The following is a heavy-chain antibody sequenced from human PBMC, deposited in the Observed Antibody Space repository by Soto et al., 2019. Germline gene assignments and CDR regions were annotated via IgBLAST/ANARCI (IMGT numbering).Heavy chain of an antibody. CDR3: ARAGGPVDYSDYVGTHYFDY. J-gene: IGHJ4*02. Sequence: ASVKVSCKASGYTFTGYYMHWMRQAPGQGLEWMGWINPDSGDTKHAQKVQGRVTMTRDTSISTAYMELSSLRSDDTAVYYCARAGGPVDYSDYVGTHYFDYWGQGALVTVSS. CDR1: GYTFTGYY. CDR2: INPDSGDT. V-gene: IGHV1-2*02. D-gene: IGHD4-17*01.